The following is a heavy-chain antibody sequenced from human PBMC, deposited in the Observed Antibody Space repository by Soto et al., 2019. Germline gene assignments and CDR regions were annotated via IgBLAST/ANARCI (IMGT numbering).Heavy chain of an antibody. D-gene: IGHD2-2*02. V-gene: IGHV2-5*01. Sequence: SGPTLVNPTQTLTLTCTFSGFSLSTSGVGVGWIRQPPGKALEWLALIYWNDYKHYSPSLKSSLTITKDTYKNQVVLRMTDIDPVDTATYYCAHRRYCSGTSCYTGIDRWGQGTLVTVSS. J-gene: IGHJ5*02. CDR3: AHRRYCSGTSCYTGIDR. CDR2: IYWNDYK. CDR1: GFSLSTSGVG.